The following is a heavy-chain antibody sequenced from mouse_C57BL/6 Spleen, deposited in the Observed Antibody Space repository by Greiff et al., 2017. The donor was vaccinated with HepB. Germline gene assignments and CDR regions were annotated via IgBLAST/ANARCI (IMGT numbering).Heavy chain of an antibody. CDR3: ARRGYDYDNWYFDV. CDR2: INPNNGGT. V-gene: IGHV1-26*01. CDR1: GYTFTDYY. D-gene: IGHD2-4*01. Sequence: EVQLQQSGPELVKPGASVKISCKASGYTFTDYYMNWVKQSHGKSLEWIGDINPNNGGTSYNQKFKGKATLTVDKSSSTAYMELRSLTSEDSAVYYGARRGYDYDNWYFDVWGTGTTVTVSS. J-gene: IGHJ1*03.